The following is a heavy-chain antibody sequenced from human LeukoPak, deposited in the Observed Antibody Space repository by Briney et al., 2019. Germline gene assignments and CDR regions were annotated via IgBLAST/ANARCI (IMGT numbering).Heavy chain of an antibody. D-gene: IGHD6-13*01. J-gene: IGHJ4*02. CDR3: ARGDYSTSYDHRY. CDR2: INPSSGGT. Sequence: ASVKVSCKTSGYTFTGYYMHWVRQAPGQGPGWMGWINPSSGGTKCAERFQGRVTMTRDTSISTAYMELTRLIFDDTAVYYCARGDYSTSYDHRYWGQGTLVTVSS. V-gene: IGHV1-2*02. CDR1: GYTFTGYY.